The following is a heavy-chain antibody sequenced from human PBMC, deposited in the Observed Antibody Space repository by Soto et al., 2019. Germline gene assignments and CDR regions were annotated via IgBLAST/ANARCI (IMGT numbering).Heavy chain of an antibody. CDR2: ISSSSSYI. D-gene: IGHD6-13*01. Sequence: EVQLVESGGGLVKPGGSLRLSCAASGFTFSSYSMNWVRQAPGKGLEWVSSISSSSSYIYYADSVKGRFTISRDNAKNSLYLQMNSLRAEDTAVYYCASSGTGRYYYYGMDVWGQGTTVTVSS. V-gene: IGHV3-21*01. CDR3: ASSGTGRYYYYGMDV. CDR1: GFTFSSYS. J-gene: IGHJ6*02.